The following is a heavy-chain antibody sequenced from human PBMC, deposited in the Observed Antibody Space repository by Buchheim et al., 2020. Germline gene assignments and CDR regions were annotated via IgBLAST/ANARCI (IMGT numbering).Heavy chain of an antibody. V-gene: IGHV1-69*17. CDR1: GGIYNSFA. D-gene: IGHD3-10*01. J-gene: IGHJ4*02. CDR3: ARVWGGYQLDY. CDR2: VHPTSDVT. Sequence: QVQLVQSGAEVKKPGSSVKVSCKASGGIYNSFAFSWVRQAPGQGLEWMAVVHPTSDVTTYAERLQGRVVMTRDTSTSTFYMELNSLTSEDTAVYFCARVWGGYQLDYWGQGTL.